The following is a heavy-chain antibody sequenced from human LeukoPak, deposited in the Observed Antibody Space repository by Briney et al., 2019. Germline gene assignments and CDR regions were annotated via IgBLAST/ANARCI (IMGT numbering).Heavy chain of an antibody. J-gene: IGHJ6*02. D-gene: IGHD2-15*01. CDR3: ARDLGGLSASSGMDV. CDR2: IWYDGSNK. Sequence: GGSLRLSCAASGFTFSSYGMHWVRQAPGKGLEWVAVIWYDGSNKYYADSVKGRFTISRDNSKNTLYLQMNSLRAEDTAVYYCARDLGGLSASSGMDVWGQGTTVTVSS. CDR1: GFTFSSYG. V-gene: IGHV3-33*01.